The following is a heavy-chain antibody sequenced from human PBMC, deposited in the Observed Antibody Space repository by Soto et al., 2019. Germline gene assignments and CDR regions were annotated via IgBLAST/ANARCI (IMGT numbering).Heavy chain of an antibody. CDR3: ARESSIVNDAFDI. CDR1: GFTFSSYE. Sequence: ESGGGLVQPGGSLRLSCAASGFTFSSYEMIWVRQAPGKGLEWVSYISSSGSTIYYADSVKGRFTISRDNAKNSLYLQMNSLRAEDTAVYYCARESSIVNDAFDIWGQGTMVTVSS. J-gene: IGHJ3*02. V-gene: IGHV3-48*03. CDR2: ISSSGSTI. D-gene: IGHD3-22*01.